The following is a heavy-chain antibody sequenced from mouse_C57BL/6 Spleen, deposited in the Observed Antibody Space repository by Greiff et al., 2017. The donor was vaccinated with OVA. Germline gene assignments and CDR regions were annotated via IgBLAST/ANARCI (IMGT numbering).Heavy chain of an antibody. CDR3: ARNYYGSPYYFDY. V-gene: IGHV1-52*01. Sequence: QVQLQQPGAELVRPGSSVKLSCKASGYTFTSYWMHWVKQRPIPGLEWIGNIDPSDSETHYNQKFKDKATLTVDKSSSTAYMPLSSLTSEDSAVYYCARNYYGSPYYFDYWGQGTTLTVSS. D-gene: IGHD1-1*01. CDR2: IDPSDSET. J-gene: IGHJ2*01. CDR1: GYTFTSYW.